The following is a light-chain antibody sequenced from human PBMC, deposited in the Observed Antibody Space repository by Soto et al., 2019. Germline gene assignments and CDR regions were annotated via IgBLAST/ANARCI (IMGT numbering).Light chain of an antibody. Sequence: EIVLTQTPATLSLSPGERDTLSCRASQSINRHLAWYRQKPGQAPRLLIYDASNRATGIPARFSGSGSGTDFTLTISSLEPEDFGVYYCQQRSNWPPVTFGGGTKVEIK. V-gene: IGKV3-11*01. CDR1: QSINRH. J-gene: IGKJ4*01. CDR2: DAS. CDR3: QQRSNWPPVT.